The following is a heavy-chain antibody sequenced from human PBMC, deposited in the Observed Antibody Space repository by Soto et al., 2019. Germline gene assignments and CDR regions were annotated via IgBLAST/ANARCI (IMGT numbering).Heavy chain of an antibody. D-gene: IGHD3-22*01. V-gene: IGHV4-34*01. CDR2: INHSGST. Sequence: PSETLSLTCAVYGGSFSGYYWSWIRQPPGKGLEWIGEINHSGSTNYNPSLKSRVTISVDTSKNQFSLKLSSVTAADTAVYYCARGIADGSGYYFSRDAGSRYYFDYWGQGTLVTVSS. J-gene: IGHJ4*02. CDR1: GGSFSGYY. CDR3: ARGIADGSGYYFSRDAGSRYYFDY.